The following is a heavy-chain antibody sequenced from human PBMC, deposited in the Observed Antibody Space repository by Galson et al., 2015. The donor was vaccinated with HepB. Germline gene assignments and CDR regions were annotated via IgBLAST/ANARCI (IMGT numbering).Heavy chain of an antibody. D-gene: IGHD4-17*01. CDR3: ARVSGNYGDYRYFDL. Sequence: SLRLSCAASGFTFSSYSMNWVRQAPGKGPEWVSSISSSSSYIYYADSVKGRFTISRDNAKNSLYLQMNSLRAEDTAVYYCARVSGNYGDYRYFDLWGRGTLVTVSS. J-gene: IGHJ2*01. CDR1: GFTFSSYS. CDR2: ISSSSSYI. V-gene: IGHV3-21*01.